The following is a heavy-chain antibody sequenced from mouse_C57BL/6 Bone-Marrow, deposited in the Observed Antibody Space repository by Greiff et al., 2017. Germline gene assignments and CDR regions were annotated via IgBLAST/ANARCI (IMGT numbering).Heavy chain of an antibody. CDR2: IDPENGDT. V-gene: IGHV14-4*01. Sequence: VQLQQSGAELVRPGASVKLSCTASGFNITDDYMHWVKQRPEQGLEWIGWIDPENGDTEYASKFQGKATITADTSSNTAYLQLSSLTSEDAAVYYCTTNWDGVDYWGQGTTLTVSS. CDR3: TTNWDGVDY. CDR1: GFNITDDY. J-gene: IGHJ2*01. D-gene: IGHD4-1*01.